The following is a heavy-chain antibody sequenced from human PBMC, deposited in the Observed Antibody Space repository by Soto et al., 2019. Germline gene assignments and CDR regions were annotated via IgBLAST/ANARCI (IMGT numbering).Heavy chain of an antibody. CDR2: IYWNDDK. Sequence: QITLKESGPTLVKPTQTLTLTCTFSGFSLSTSGVGVGWIRQPPGKALEWLALIYWNDDKRYSPSLKSRLTITKDTSKNQVVLTMTNMDPVDTATYYCAHSGGFWSGIGFDPWGQGTLVTVSS. CDR3: AHSGGFWSGIGFDP. J-gene: IGHJ5*02. D-gene: IGHD3-3*01. CDR1: GFSLSTSGVG. V-gene: IGHV2-5*01.